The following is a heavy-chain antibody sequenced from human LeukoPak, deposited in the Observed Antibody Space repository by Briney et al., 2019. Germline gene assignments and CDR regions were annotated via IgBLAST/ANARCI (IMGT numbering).Heavy chain of an antibody. D-gene: IGHD3-16*01. Sequence: SVKVSCKASGAPFTSYAIGWGGQAPGQGLGWMGGIIPICGTANYAQKFQGRVTITADESTSTAYMELSSLRSEDTAVYYCARDYAFGGVNWGQGTLVTVSS. J-gene: IGHJ4*02. V-gene: IGHV1-69*13. CDR3: ARDYAFGGVN. CDR2: IIPICGTA. CDR1: GAPFTSYA.